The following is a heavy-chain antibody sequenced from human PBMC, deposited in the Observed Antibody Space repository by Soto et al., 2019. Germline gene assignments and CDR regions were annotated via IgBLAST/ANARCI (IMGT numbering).Heavy chain of an antibody. CDR1: GYSFTSYW. CDR3: ARGEGDCSGGSCYPWFDP. V-gene: IGHV5-51*01. D-gene: IGHD2-15*01. CDR2: IYPGDSDT. Sequence: GESLKISCKGSGYSFTSYWIGWVRQMPGKGLEWMGIIYPGDSDTRYSPSFQGQVTISADKSISTAYLQWSSLKASDTAMYYCARGEGDCSGGSCYPWFDPWGQGTLVTVSS. J-gene: IGHJ5*02.